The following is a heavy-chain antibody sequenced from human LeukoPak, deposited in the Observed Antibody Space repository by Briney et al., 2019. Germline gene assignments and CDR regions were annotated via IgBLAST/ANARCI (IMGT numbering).Heavy chain of an antibody. CDR1: GGSISSYY. CDR3: ARDGSWFDP. CDR2: IYYSGST. V-gene: IGHV4-59*01. Sequence: SETLSLTCTVSGGSISSYYWSWIRQPPGKGLEWIGYIYYSGSTNYNPSLKSRVTISVDTSKNQFSLKLSSVTAADTAVYYCARDGSWFDPWGQGTLVTVSS. J-gene: IGHJ5*02. D-gene: IGHD1-1*01.